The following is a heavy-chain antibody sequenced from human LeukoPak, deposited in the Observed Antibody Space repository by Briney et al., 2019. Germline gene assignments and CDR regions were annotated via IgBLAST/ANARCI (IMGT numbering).Heavy chain of an antibody. V-gene: IGHV3-30-3*01. CDR2: ISYDGSNK. J-gene: IGHJ4*02. Sequence: GSSLRLSCAASRFTFSNYAMHWVRQAPGKGLEWVALISYDGSNKYYADSVKGRFPISRDNSKHTLYLHMNSLRTEDTAVYYCARDPSLWFGELLYPPTGIDYWGQGTLVTVSS. CDR1: RFTFSNYA. CDR3: ARDPSLWFGELLYPPTGIDY. D-gene: IGHD3-10*01.